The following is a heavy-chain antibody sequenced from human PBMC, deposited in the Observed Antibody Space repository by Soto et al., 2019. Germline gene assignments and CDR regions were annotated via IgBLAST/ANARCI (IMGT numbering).Heavy chain of an antibody. D-gene: IGHD6-19*01. J-gene: IGHJ4*02. CDR3: VRERRGLGIGFDH. CDR1: GFNVSDNY. CDR2: FFTGGST. Sequence: EVLLVESGGGLIQTGGSLRLSCAAAGFNVSDNYMGWVRQAPGKGLEWVSSFFTGGSTDYADSVKGRFTISRDDSKNTVYLQTNSLRAEDTAVYFCVRERRGLGIGFDHWGQGTLVTVSS. V-gene: IGHV3-53*01.